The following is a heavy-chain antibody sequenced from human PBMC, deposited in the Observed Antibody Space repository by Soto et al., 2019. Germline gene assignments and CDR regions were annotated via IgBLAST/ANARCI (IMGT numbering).Heavy chain of an antibody. V-gene: IGHV3-23*01. CDR1: GFTFSSYA. Sequence: PGWSLRLSCAAYGFTFSSYAMSWVRQAPGKGLEWVSAISGSGGSTYYADSVKGRFTISRDNSKNTLYLQMNSLRAEDTAVYYCAKGSGDFWRVYSSASSYSGMDRCGQAPKFIV. CDR3: AKGSGDFWRVYSSASSYSGMDR. CDR2: ISGSGGST. J-gene: IGHJ6*02. D-gene: IGHD3-3*01.